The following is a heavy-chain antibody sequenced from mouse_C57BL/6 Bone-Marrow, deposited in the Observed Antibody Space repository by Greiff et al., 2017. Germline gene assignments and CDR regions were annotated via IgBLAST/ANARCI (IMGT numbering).Heavy chain of an antibody. CDR1: GYTFTSYW. V-gene: IGHV1-69*01. CDR2: IDPSDSYT. CDR3: ARTTVVPYAMDY. D-gene: IGHD1-1*01. J-gene: IGHJ4*01. Sequence: VQLQQPGAELVMPGASVKLSCKASGYTFTSYWMHWVKQRPGQGLEWIGEIDPSDSYTNYNQKFKGKSTLTVDKSSSTAYMQLSSLTSEDSAVYYCARTTVVPYAMDYWGQGTSVTVSS.